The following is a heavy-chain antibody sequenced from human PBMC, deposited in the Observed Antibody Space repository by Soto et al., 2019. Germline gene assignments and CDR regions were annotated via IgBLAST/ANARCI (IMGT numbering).Heavy chain of an antibody. J-gene: IGHJ5*02. CDR2: VYFSGST. D-gene: IGHD3-16*01. CDR3: ARIPVDTYMIYWSDP. V-gene: IGHV4-61*08. CDR1: GDSVSSVDYY. Sequence: PSETLSLTCSVSGDSVSSVDYYWSWIRQPPGKGLEWIGHVYFSGSTNYIPSLKSRLTMSVDTAKNQFSLKLNSVTAADTAMYYCARIPVDTYMIYWSDPWGQGTQVTVSS.